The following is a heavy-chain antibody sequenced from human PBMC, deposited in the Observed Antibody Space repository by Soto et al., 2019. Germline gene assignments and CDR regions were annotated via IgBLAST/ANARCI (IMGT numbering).Heavy chain of an antibody. CDR3: ARGPQDSGNYYRPPGLDY. J-gene: IGHJ4*02. CDR2: IIPIFGTT. V-gene: IGHV1-69*01. CDR1: GGTLSSYA. Sequence: QVQLVQSGAEVKKPGSSVKVSCKASGGTLSSYAISWVRQAPGQGLEWMGGIIPIFGTTNYAQKFQGTVTITADESTSTAYMELSSLRSEDTAVYYCARGPQDSGNYYRPPGLDYWGQGTLVTVFS. D-gene: IGHD1-26*01.